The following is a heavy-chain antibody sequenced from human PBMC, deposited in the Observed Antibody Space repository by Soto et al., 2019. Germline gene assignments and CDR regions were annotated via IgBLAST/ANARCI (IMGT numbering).Heavy chain of an antibody. CDR2: INSDGSST. Sequence: EVQLVESGGDLVQPGGSLRLSCAASGFTFSSYWMHWVRQAPGKGLVWVSRINSDGSSTSYADSVKGRFTISRDNAKNTLYLQMNSLRAEDTAVYYCATRYGSGTYTFDYWGQGTLVTVSS. V-gene: IGHV3-74*01. CDR1: GFTFSSYW. CDR3: ATRYGSGTYTFDY. J-gene: IGHJ4*02. D-gene: IGHD3-10*01.